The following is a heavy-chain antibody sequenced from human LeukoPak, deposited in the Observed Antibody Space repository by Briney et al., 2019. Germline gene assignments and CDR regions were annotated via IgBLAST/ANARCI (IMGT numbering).Heavy chain of an antibody. D-gene: IGHD1-26*01. Sequence: GGSLRLSCAASGFTFSSYAMSWIRQAPGKGLEWVSYISSSGSTIYYADSVKGRFTISRDNAKNSLYLQMNSLRAEDTAVYYCARELKFDSGSPRGYWGQGTLVTVSS. CDR3: ARELKFDSGSPRGY. CDR2: ISSSGSTI. V-gene: IGHV3-11*01. J-gene: IGHJ4*02. CDR1: GFTFSSYA.